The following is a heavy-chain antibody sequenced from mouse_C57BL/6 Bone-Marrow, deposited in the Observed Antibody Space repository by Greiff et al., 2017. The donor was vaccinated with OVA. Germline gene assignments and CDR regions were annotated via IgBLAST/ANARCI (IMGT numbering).Heavy chain of an antibody. CDR2: INPYNGGT. Sequence: VQLQQSGPVLVKPGASVKMSCKASGYTFTDYYMNWVKQSHGKSLEWIGVINPYNGGTSYNQKFKGKATLTVDKSSSTAYMELNSLTSEDSAVDYCARLLRYCYAMDYWGQGTSVTVSS. J-gene: IGHJ4*01. CDR1: GYTFTDYY. V-gene: IGHV1-19*01. CDR3: ARLLRYCYAMDY. D-gene: IGHD1-1*01.